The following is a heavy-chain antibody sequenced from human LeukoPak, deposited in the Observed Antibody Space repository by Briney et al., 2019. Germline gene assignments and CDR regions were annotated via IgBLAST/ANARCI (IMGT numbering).Heavy chain of an antibody. Sequence: ASVKVSCKASGYTFTGHYMHWVRQAPGRGPEWMGWINPNSGDINYAQKFQGRVTMIRDTSISTAYMELSRLRSDDTAVYYCARPDGDSGGNYGCWGQGTLVTVSS. V-gene: IGHV1-2*02. J-gene: IGHJ4*02. CDR3: ARPDGDSGGNYGC. D-gene: IGHD4-23*01. CDR1: GYTFTGHY. CDR2: INPNSGDI.